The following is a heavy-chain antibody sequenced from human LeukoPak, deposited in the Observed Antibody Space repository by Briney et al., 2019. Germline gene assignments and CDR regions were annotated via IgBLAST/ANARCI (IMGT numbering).Heavy chain of an antibody. D-gene: IGHD5-12*01. Sequence: SETLSLTCAVYGGSFSGYYWSWIRQPPGKGLEWIGEINHSGSTNYNTSLKSRVTISVDTSKNQFSLKLSSVTAADTAVYYCGRWTSGYDSLYYYYYYMDVWGKGTTVTVSS. CDR1: GGSFSGYY. CDR3: GRWTSGYDSLYYYYYYMDV. J-gene: IGHJ6*03. V-gene: IGHV4-34*01. CDR2: INHSGST.